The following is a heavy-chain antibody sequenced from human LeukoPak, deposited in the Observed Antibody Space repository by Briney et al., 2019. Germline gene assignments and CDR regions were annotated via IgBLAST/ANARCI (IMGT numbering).Heavy chain of an antibody. CDR3: AKAPTPTGFYMHY. CDR2: VSTSGGST. D-gene: IGHD3-9*01. V-gene: IGHV3-23*01. J-gene: IGHJ4*02. Sequence: GGSLRLSCAASGLTFSRYAMSWVRQAPGKGLEWVSGVSTSGGSTYYADSVKGRFTISRDNSKTSLYLQMNSLRTEDTALYYCAKAPTPTGFYMHYWGQGTLVTVSS. CDR1: GLTFSRYA.